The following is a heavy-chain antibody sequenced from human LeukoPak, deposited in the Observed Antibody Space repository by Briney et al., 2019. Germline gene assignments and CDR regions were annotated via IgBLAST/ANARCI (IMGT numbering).Heavy chain of an antibody. CDR3: ARDHLGRIAVTGSEFDC. Sequence: GGSLRLSCAASGFTFSSYSMTWVRQAPGKGLEWVSSISSSSSYIYYADSVKGRFTISRDNAKNSLYLQLNSLRPEDTALYYCARDHLGRIAVTGSEFDCWGQGTLVTVSS. CDR2: ISSSSSYI. V-gene: IGHV3-21*01. J-gene: IGHJ4*02. CDR1: GFTFSSYS. D-gene: IGHD6-19*01.